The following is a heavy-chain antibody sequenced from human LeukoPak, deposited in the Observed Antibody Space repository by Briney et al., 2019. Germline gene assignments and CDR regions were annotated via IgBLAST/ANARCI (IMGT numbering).Heavy chain of an antibody. D-gene: IGHD6-19*01. V-gene: IGHV3-53*01. J-gene: IGHJ4*02. CDR3: ARAHQYSSGPWGFDY. CDR2: ISSGGST. CDR1: GFTVSSNY. Sequence: GGSLRLSCAASGFTVSSNYMSWVRQAPGKGLEWVSVISSGGSTYYADSVKGRFTISRDNSKNTLYLQMNSLRAEDTAVYYCARAHQYSSGPWGFDYWGQGTLVTVSS.